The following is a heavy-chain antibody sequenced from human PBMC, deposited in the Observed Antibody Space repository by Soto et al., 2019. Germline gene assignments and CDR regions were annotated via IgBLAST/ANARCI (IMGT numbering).Heavy chain of an antibody. CDR1: GYAFTNYG. V-gene: IGHV1-18*01. Sequence: QVQLVQSGAEVKKPGASVKVSCKASGYAFTNYGFSWLRQAPGQGLEWMGWISPYNGNTDYAQKLQGRVTMTTDTSTNTAYMELRSLRSDDTAVYYCARDGGVLMVYAAFDYWGQGTLVTVSS. CDR3: ARDGGVLMVYAAFDY. CDR2: ISPYNGNT. D-gene: IGHD2-8*01. J-gene: IGHJ4*02.